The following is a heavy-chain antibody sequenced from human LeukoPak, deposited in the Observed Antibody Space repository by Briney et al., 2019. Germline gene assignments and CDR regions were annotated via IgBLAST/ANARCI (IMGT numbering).Heavy chain of an antibody. Sequence: ASVKVSCKASGYTFTGYDINWVRQATGQGLEWMGWMNPNSGNTGYAQKFQGRVTITRNTSISTAYMELSSLRSEDTAVYYCARAPNDYTSYYYSYYMDVWGKGTTDTVSS. V-gene: IGHV1-8*03. CDR1: GYTFTGYD. CDR2: MNPNSGNT. CDR3: ARAPNDYTSYYYSYYMDV. D-gene: IGHD3-16*01. J-gene: IGHJ6*03.